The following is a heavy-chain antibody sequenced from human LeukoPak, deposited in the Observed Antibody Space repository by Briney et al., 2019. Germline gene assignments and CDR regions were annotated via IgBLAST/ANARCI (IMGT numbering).Heavy chain of an antibody. V-gene: IGHV3-11*01. CDR2: ISSSGSTI. Sequence: GGALRLSCAASGFTFSDYYMSWIRQAPGKGLEWVSYISSSGSTIYYAYSVKGRFTISRDNAENSLYLQMNSLRAEDTAVYYCARDISGWTLGFDYWGQGTLVTVSS. J-gene: IGHJ4*02. CDR1: GFTFSDYY. D-gene: IGHD6-19*01. CDR3: ARDISGWTLGFDY.